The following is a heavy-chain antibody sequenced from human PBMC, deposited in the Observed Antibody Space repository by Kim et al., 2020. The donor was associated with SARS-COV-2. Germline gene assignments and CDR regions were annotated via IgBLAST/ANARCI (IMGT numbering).Heavy chain of an antibody. CDR1: GGSISSSNW. Sequence: SETLSLTCAVSGGSISSSNWWSWVRQPPGKGLEWIGEIYHSGSTNYNPSLKSRVTISVDKSKNQFSLKLSSVTAADTAVYYCARVPLSGSYPNWFDPLGQGTLVTVSS. D-gene: IGHD1-26*01. CDR2: IYHSGST. CDR3: ARVPLSGSYPNWFDP. V-gene: IGHV4-4*02. J-gene: IGHJ5*02.